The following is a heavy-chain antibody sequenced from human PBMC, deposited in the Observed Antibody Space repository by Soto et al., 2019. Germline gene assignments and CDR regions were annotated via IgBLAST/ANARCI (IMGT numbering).Heavy chain of an antibody. CDR2: MYYSGST. CDR3: ARVVVPAAILRPAYYYYYGMDV. J-gene: IGHJ6*02. D-gene: IGHD2-2*02. Sequence: SETLSLTCTVSGGSIRSGGYYWSWIRQHPGKGLEWIGYMYYSGSTYYNPSLKSRVTISVDTSKNQFSLKLSSVTAADTAVYYCARVVVPAAILRPAYYYYYGMDVWGQGTTVTVSS. V-gene: IGHV4-31*03. CDR1: GGSIRSGGYY.